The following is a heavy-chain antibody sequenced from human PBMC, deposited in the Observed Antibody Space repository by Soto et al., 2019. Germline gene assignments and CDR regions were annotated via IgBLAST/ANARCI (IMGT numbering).Heavy chain of an antibody. D-gene: IGHD3-10*01. J-gene: IGHJ4*02. CDR1: GYNFRSFG. V-gene: IGHV1-18*01. Sequence: ASVKVSCKASGYNFRSFGVSWVRQAPGQGLEWMGWISPDSVNTNYAQKFQGRVTNTSDTSRSTAYMELSSLSSDDTAVYYCARMWKEVRGLDYWGQGTLVTVSS. CDR2: ISPDSVNT. CDR3: ARMWKEVRGLDY.